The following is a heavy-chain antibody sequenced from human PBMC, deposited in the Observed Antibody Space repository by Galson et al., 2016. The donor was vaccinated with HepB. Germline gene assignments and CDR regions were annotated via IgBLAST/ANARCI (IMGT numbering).Heavy chain of an antibody. CDR2: INPNNGVT. CDR3: ARFGPDSLDH. D-gene: IGHD3-10*01. CDR1: GYTFTGYF. Sequence: SCKASGYTFTGYFIHWVRQAPGQGLEWMGWINPNNGVTNYAQIFQGRVTMTRDTSITTAYIDLSRLRSGDTAVYYCARFGPDSLDHWGQGTLVTVSS. J-gene: IGHJ4*02. V-gene: IGHV1-2*02.